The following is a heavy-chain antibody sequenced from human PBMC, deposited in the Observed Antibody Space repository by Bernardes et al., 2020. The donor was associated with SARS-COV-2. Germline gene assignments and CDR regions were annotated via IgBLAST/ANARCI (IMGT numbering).Heavy chain of an antibody. CDR1: GFSFNNYW. CDR3: AREKGNWNYHYYYYYGMDV. CDR2: INGDGRVT. J-gene: IGHJ6*02. Sequence: GGSLRLSCAASGFSFNNYWMHWVRQVPGKGPVWVSRINGDGRVTNYADFVEGRFIISRDNAKNTLYLQMNSLRAEDTAVYYCAREKGNWNYHYYYYYGMDVWGQGTTVTVSS. D-gene: IGHD1-7*01. V-gene: IGHV3-74*01.